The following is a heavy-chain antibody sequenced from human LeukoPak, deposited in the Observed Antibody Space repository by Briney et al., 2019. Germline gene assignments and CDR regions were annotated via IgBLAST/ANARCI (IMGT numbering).Heavy chain of an antibody. CDR3: ARGAPLSDRRPAMVRGVTRPLFDY. V-gene: IGHV4-34*01. CDR1: GGPFSGYY. J-gene: IGHJ4*02. D-gene: IGHD3-10*01. Sequence: SETLSLTCAVYGGPFSGYYWSWIRQPPGKGLEWLGEINHSGSTNYNPSLKSRVTISVDTSKNQFSLKLSSVTAADTAVYYCARGAPLSDRRPAMVRGVTRPLFDYWGQGTLVTVSS. CDR2: INHSGST.